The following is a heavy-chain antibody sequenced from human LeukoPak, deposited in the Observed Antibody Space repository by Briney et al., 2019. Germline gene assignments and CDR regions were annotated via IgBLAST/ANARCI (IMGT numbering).Heavy chain of an antibody. V-gene: IGHV4-59*01. D-gene: IGHD4-17*01. CDR2: INYSGST. J-gene: IGHJ3*01. CDR3: ARGANYGDYGLDAFDV. CDR1: SGSMSSYY. Sequence: SETLSLTCTVSSGSMSSYYWSWLRQPPGERLGWIGYINYSGSTTYNTSLRSRVTMSIDTSKNQFSLKLTSVTAADTAVYHCARGANYGDYGLDAFDVWGQGTMVTVSS.